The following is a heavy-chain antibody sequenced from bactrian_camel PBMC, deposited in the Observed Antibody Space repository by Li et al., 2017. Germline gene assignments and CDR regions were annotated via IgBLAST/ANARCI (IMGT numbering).Heavy chain of an antibody. CDR2: IDDFGVT. D-gene: IGHD2*01. Sequence: HVQLVESGGGSVQSGGSLRLTCTDVGSHYRVYCMGWFRQAPGREREEVAIIDDFGVTRYEDSAKGRFIISQNKGVNELYLQMNSLKPEDTAMYYCAGCGAQYYGGYPKREDFRYWGQGTQVSVS. CDR1: GSHYRVYC. V-gene: IGHV3S53*01. J-gene: IGHJ6*01. CDR3: AGCGAQYYGGYPKREDFRY.